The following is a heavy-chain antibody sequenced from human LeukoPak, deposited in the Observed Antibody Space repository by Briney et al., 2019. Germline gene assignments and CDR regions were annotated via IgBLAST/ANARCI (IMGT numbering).Heavy chain of an antibody. Sequence: SSETLSLTCTVSGGSISSGGYYWSWIRQHPGKGLEWIGYIYYSGSTYYNPSLKSRVTISVDTSKNQFSLKLSSVTAAGTAVYYCARGGDSSGYLFDYWGQGTLVTVSS. D-gene: IGHD3-22*01. J-gene: IGHJ4*02. CDR2: IYYSGST. CDR3: ARGGDSSGYLFDY. V-gene: IGHV4-31*03. CDR1: GGSISSGGYY.